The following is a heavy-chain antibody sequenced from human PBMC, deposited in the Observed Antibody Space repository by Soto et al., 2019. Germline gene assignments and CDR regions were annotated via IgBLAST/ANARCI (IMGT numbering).Heavy chain of an antibody. V-gene: IGHV1-46*04. J-gene: IGHJ4*02. CDR2: INPIGDDT. CDR1: GYTFTNYY. Sequence: ASVKVSCKASGYTFTNYYMHWVRQAPGQGLEWMGIINPIGDDTTYAQKLQGRVTMTRDTSTSTVYMELSSLKSEDTAVYYCASPMTIVTRLGYWGQGTLVTVSS. CDR3: ASPMTIVTRLGY. D-gene: IGHD4-4*01.